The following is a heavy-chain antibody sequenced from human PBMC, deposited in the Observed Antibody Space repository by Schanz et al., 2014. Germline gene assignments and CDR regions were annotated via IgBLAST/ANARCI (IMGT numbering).Heavy chain of an antibody. D-gene: IGHD4-17*01. CDR1: GYSFTTYD. CDR3: AIHYGDRAL. CDR2: MNPTTGNR. Sequence: QVQLVQSGAEVKKPGASVRVSCKASGYSFTTYDVNWVRQATGQGLEWMGWMNPTTGNRGYAQNFQGRVTMARDTSLKTAYMEMTDLKFEDAGLYSSAIHYGDRALWGQGTLIAVSS. J-gene: IGHJ4*02. V-gene: IGHV1-8*01.